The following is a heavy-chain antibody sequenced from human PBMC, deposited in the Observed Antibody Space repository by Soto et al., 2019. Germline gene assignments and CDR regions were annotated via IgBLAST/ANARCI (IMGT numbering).Heavy chain of an antibody. CDR2: INSGASTT. V-gene: IGHV3-74*01. CDR3: ARGPSGWFGYDY. J-gene: IGHJ4*02. CDR1: GFTFSSSW. Sequence: LRLSCAASGFTFSSSWMHWVRQAPGKGLVWVSRINSGASTTNYADSVKGRFTISRDNAKNTLYLQMDSLTAEDTAVYYCARGPSGWFGYDYWGQGTLVTVSS. D-gene: IGHD6-19*01.